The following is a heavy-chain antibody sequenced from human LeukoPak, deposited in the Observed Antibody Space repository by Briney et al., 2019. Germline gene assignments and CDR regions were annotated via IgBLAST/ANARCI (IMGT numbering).Heavy chain of an antibody. CDR3: ARDKVEGPTKLDY. V-gene: IGHV3-7*01. J-gene: IGHJ4*02. CDR2: IKQDESEK. Sequence: GGSLRLSCAASGFTFSSYWMSWVRQAPGKGLEWVANIKQDESEKYYVDSLKGRFTISRDNAKNSLYLQMNSLRAEDTAVYYCARDKVEGPTKLDYWGQGILVTVSS. D-gene: IGHD1-1*01. CDR1: GFTFSSYW.